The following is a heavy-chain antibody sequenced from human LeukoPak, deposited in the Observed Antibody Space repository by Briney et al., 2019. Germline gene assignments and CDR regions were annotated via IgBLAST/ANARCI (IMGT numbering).Heavy chain of an antibody. Sequence: SETLSLTCAVYGGSFSGYYWSWIRQPPGKGLEWIGSIYYSGSTYYNPSLKSRVTISVDTSKNQFSLKLSSVTAADTAVYYCARELGYCSSTSCYADKVDYWGQGTLVTVSS. CDR2: IYYSGST. J-gene: IGHJ4*02. V-gene: IGHV4-34*01. D-gene: IGHD2-2*01. CDR3: ARELGYCSSTSCYADKVDY. CDR1: GGSFSGYY.